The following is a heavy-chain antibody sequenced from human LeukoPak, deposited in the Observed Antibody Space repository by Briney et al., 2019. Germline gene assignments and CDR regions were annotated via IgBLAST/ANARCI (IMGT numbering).Heavy chain of an antibody. D-gene: IGHD5-12*01. CDR1: GGTFSSYA. V-gene: IGHV1-69*05. CDR2: IIPIFGTA. Sequence: EASVKVSCKASGGTFSSYAISWVRQAPGQGLEWMGGIIPIFGTANYAQKFQGRVTITTDESTSTAYMELSSLRSEDTAVYYCARERGYSGYGWGQGTLVTVSS. J-gene: IGHJ4*02. CDR3: ARERGYSGYG.